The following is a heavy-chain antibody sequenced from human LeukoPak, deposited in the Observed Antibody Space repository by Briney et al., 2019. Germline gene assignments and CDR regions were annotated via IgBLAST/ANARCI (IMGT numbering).Heavy chain of an antibody. Sequence: GSLRLSCAASGFTVSSNYMSWVRQAPGKGLEWVSVIYSGGSTYYADSVKGRFTISRDNSKNTLYLQMNSLRAEDTAVYYCARDHITMVRGVIYDAFDIWGQGTMVTVSS. J-gene: IGHJ3*02. CDR1: GFTVSSNY. D-gene: IGHD3-10*01. CDR3: ARDHITMVRGVIYDAFDI. V-gene: IGHV3-53*01. CDR2: IYSGGST.